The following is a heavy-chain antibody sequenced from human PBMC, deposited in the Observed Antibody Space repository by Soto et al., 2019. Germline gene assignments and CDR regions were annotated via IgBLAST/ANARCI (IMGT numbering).Heavy chain of an antibody. D-gene: IGHD2-15*01. Sequence: QVQLQQWGAGLLKPSETLSLTCAVYGGSFSGYYWSWIRQPPGKGLEWIGEINHSGSTNYNPSLKSRVTISVDTSKNQFSLKLSSVTAADTAVYYCARGSLGYCSGGSCCRVTSSVWFDPWGQGTLVTVSS. CDR3: ARGSLGYCSGGSCCRVTSSVWFDP. V-gene: IGHV4-34*01. J-gene: IGHJ5*02. CDR2: INHSGST. CDR1: GGSFSGYY.